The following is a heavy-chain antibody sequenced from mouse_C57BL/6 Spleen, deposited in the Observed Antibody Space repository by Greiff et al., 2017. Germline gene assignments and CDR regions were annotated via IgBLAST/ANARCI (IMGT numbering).Heavy chain of an antibody. CDR2: ISSGGSYT. D-gene: IGHD1-1*01. J-gene: IGHJ3*01. Sequence: EVQLVESGGDLVKPGGSLKLSCAASGFTFSSYGMSWVRQTPDKRLEWVATISSGGSYTYYPDSVKGRFTISRDNAKNTLYLQMSSLKSEDTAMYYCASLATDWFAYWGQGTLVTVSA. V-gene: IGHV5-6*01. CDR3: ASLATDWFAY. CDR1: GFTFSSYG.